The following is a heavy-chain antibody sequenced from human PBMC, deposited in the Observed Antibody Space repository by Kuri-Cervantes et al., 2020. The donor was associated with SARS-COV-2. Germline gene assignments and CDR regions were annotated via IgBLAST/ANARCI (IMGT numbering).Heavy chain of an antibody. CDR1: GFTFSSYA. CDR2: ISYDGSNK. Sequence: GGSLRLSCAASGFTFSSYAMHWVRQAPGKGLEWVAVISYDGSNKYYADSVKGRFTISRDNSKSTLYLQMNSLRAEDTAAYYCAKEEGYGFWSGYYNSGEFDYWGQGTLVTVSS. J-gene: IGHJ4*02. D-gene: IGHD3-3*01. V-gene: IGHV3-30*04. CDR3: AKEEGYGFWSGYYNSGEFDY.